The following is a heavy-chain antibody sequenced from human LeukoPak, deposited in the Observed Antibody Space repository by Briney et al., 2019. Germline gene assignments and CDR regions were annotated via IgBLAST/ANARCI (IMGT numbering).Heavy chain of an antibody. CDR3: ARETGYRTYYFDY. Sequence: GGSLRLSCAASGFTFSSYSMNWVRQAPGKGLEWVSSISSSSSYIYYADSVKGRLTISRDNAKNSLYLQMNSLRAEDTAVYYCARETGYRTYYFDYWGQGTLVTVSS. J-gene: IGHJ4*02. V-gene: IGHV3-21*01. CDR1: GFTFSSYS. CDR2: ISSSSSYI. D-gene: IGHD5-24*01.